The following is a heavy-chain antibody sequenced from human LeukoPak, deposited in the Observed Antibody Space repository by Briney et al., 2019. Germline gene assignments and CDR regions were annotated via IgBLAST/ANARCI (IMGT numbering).Heavy chain of an antibody. V-gene: IGHV4-61*01. CDR3: ARVDCDGSGYNFDY. Sequence: SETLSLTCSVSGGSISSGSYYWSWIRQPPGKGLEWIGYIYYSGSTNYNPSLKSRVTISGDTSKNQFSLKLSSVTAADTAVYFCARVDCDGSGYNFDYWGQGTLVTVSS. CDR1: GGSISSGSYY. CDR2: IYYSGST. D-gene: IGHD3-22*01. J-gene: IGHJ4*02.